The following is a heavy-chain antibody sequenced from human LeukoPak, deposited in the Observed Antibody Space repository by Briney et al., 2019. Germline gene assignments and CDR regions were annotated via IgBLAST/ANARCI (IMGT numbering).Heavy chain of an antibody. Sequence: GGSLRLSCAASGFTFSSYWMHWVRQAPGKGLVWVSRINSDGSSTSYADSVKGRFTISRDNAKNTLYLQMNSLRAEDTAVYYCARDRIYSYGYPYYYYYYMDVWGKGTTVTISS. CDR1: GFTFSSYW. CDR2: INSDGSST. J-gene: IGHJ6*03. D-gene: IGHD5-18*01. CDR3: ARDRIYSYGYPYYYYYYMDV. V-gene: IGHV3-74*01.